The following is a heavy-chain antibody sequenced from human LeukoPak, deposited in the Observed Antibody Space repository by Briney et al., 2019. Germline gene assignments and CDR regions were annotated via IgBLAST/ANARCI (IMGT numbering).Heavy chain of an antibody. CDR3: ARAPPQYYYDSSGYTS. CDR2: IYYSGST. D-gene: IGHD3-22*01. CDR1: GGSISSYY. Sequence: PSETLSLTCTVSGGSISSYYWSWIRQPPGKGLEWIGYIYYSGSTNYNPSLKSRVTISVDTSKNQFSLKLSSVTAADTAVYYCARAPPQYYYDSSGYTSWGQGTLVTVSS. J-gene: IGHJ5*02. V-gene: IGHV4-59*01.